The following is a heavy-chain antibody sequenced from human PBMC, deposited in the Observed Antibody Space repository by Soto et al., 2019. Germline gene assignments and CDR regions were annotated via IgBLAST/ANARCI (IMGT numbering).Heavy chain of an antibody. CDR2: IRSKAYGGTT. V-gene: IGHV3-49*03. CDR3: PRLGMYYYDSSGYPPWDYYYYGMDV. J-gene: IGHJ6*02. D-gene: IGHD3-22*01. Sequence: GGSLRLSCTASGFTFGDYAMSWFRQAPGEGLEWVVFIRSKAYGGTTEYAASVKVRFTISRDDSKSISYLQMNSLKTEDSAVYYCPRLGMYYYDSSGYPPWDYYYYGMDVWGQGTTVTVSS. CDR1: GFTFGDYA.